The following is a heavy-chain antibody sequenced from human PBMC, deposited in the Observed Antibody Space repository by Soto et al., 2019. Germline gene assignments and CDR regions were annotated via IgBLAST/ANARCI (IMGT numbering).Heavy chain of an antibody. CDR3: AHTLVAGLGYYFDY. J-gene: IGHJ4*02. CDR1: GFSLSTTRVG. D-gene: IGHD6-19*01. V-gene: IGHV2-5*02. CDR2: IYWDDDK. Sequence: QITLKESGPTLVKPTQTLTLTCTFSGFSLSTTRVGVGWIRQPPGKALEWLALIYWDDDKRYSPFLKSRLTITKDTSKNQVVLTMTNMDPMDTAKYFCAHTLVAGLGYYFDYWGQGTLVTVSS.